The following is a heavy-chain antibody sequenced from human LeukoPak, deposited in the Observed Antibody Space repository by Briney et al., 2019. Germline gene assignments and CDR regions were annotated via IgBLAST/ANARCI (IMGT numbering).Heavy chain of an antibody. Sequence: PGGSLRLSCAASGFTFGSYAMNWVRQAPGKGLEWVSAITGSTGTTYYADSVKGRFTISRDNAKNSLYLQMNSLRAEDTALYYCAKDLGLRVVSGWFPLNYYYYGMDVWGQGTTVTVSS. CDR3: AKDLGLRVVSGWFPLNYYYYGMDV. CDR2: ITGSTGTT. D-gene: IGHD6-19*01. V-gene: IGHV3-23*01. CDR1: GFTFGSYA. J-gene: IGHJ6*02.